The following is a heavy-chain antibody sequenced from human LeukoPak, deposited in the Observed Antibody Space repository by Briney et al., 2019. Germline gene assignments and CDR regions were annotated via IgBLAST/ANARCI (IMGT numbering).Heavy chain of an antibody. CDR2: IYYSGST. D-gene: IGHD5-18*01. Sequence: SETLSLTCTVSGGSISSYYWSWIRQPPGKGLEWIGYIYYSGSTNYNPSLKSRVTISVDTSKNQFSLKLSSVTAADTAVYYYASSLYGYYSDYWGQGTLVTVSS. V-gene: IGHV4-59*08. CDR1: GGSISSYY. CDR3: ASSLYGYYSDY. J-gene: IGHJ4*02.